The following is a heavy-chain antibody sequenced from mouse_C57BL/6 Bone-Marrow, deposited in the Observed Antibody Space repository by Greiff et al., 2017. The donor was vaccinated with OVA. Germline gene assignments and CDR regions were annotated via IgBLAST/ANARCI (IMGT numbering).Heavy chain of an antibody. V-gene: IGHV1-55*01. Sequence: VQLQQSGAELVKPGASVKMSCKASGYTFTSYWITWVKQRPGQGLEWIGDIYPGSGSTNYNEKFKSKATLTVDTSSSTAYMQLSSLTSEDSAVYYCARGRIFYYGSSHFDYWGQGTTLTVSS. CDR3: ARGRIFYYGSSHFDY. CDR2: IYPGSGST. CDR1: GYTFTSYW. D-gene: IGHD1-1*01. J-gene: IGHJ2*01.